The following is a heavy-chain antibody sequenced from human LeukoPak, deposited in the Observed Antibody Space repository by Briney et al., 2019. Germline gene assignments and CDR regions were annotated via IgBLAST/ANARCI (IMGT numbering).Heavy chain of an antibody. D-gene: IGHD3-3*01. CDR1: GGSTSSSNYY. V-gene: IGHV4-39*01. Sequence: SETLSLTCTVSGGSTSSSNYYWGWIRQPPGKGLEWIGGIHYCGNTYYNPSLKSRVTISVDTYKNQFSLKLSSVTAADTAVYYCARLGAGPTYYDFWSGYSSFYFDYWGQGTLVTVSS. J-gene: IGHJ4*02. CDR2: IHYCGNT. CDR3: ARLGAGPTYYDFWSGYSSFYFDY.